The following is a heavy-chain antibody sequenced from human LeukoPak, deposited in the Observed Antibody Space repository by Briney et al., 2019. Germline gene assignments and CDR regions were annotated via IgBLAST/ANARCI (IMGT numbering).Heavy chain of an antibody. J-gene: IGHJ3*02. Sequence: GGSLRLSCAASGFTFSSYEMNWVRQAPGKGLEWVSYIRSVDNTIHYADSVKGRFTISRDNAKNSLYLQMNSLRAEDTAVYYCARGGYCSGGTCYEFNAFDIWGQGTMVTVSS. CDR3: ARGGYCSGGTCYEFNAFDI. CDR2: IRSVDNTI. CDR1: GFTFSSYE. V-gene: IGHV3-48*03. D-gene: IGHD2-15*01.